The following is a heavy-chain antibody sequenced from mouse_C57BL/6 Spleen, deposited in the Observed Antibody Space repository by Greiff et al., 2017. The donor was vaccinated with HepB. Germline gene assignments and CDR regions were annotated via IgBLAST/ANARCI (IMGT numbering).Heavy chain of an antibody. D-gene: IGHD2-5*01. Sequence: VQLQQSGPELVKPGASVKISCKASGYALSSSWMNWVKQRPGKGLEWIGRIYPGDGDTNYNGKFKGKATLTADKSSSTAYMKLSSLTSEDSAVYFCARSGSNYGDYAMDYWGQGTSVTVSS. CDR3: ARSGSNYGDYAMDY. J-gene: IGHJ4*01. CDR2: IYPGDGDT. V-gene: IGHV1-82*01. CDR1: GYALSSSW.